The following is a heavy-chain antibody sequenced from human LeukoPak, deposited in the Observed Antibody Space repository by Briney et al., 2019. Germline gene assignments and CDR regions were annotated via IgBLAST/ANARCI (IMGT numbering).Heavy chain of an antibody. CDR1: GFTFSSYG. J-gene: IGHJ6*02. Sequence: PGGSLRLSCAASGFTFSSYGMHWVRQAPGKGLEWVAVISYDGSNKYYADSVKGRFTISRDNSKNTLYLQMNSLRAEDTAVYYCAKDRYYYDSSGPTDYYYYYYGMDVWGQGTTVTASS. D-gene: IGHD3-22*01. CDR3: AKDRYYYDSSGPTDYYYYYYGMDV. CDR2: ISYDGSNK. V-gene: IGHV3-30*18.